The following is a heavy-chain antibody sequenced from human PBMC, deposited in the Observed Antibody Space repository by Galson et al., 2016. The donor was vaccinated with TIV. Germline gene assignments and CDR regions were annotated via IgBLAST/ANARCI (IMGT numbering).Heavy chain of an antibody. Sequence: QSGAEVKKPGESLKISCQGSGYDFASHWVGWVRQMPGKGLEWMGVIYPGDSDTKYSLAFRGQVTISADKSTRTTFLQWRSLKASDTAMYYCALATNVVAMIGPYDIWGQGTMIIGSS. V-gene: IGHV5-51*03. CDR2: IYPGDSDT. J-gene: IGHJ3*02. CDR1: GYDFASHW. CDR3: ALATNVVAMIGPYDI. D-gene: IGHD5-12*01.